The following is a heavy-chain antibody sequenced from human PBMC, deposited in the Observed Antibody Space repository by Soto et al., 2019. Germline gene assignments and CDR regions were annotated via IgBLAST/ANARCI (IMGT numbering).Heavy chain of an antibody. J-gene: IGHJ6*02. V-gene: IGHV1-69*01. CDR2: IIPIPGTA. CDR3: ARSQGSSTSLEIYYYYYYGMDV. CDR1: GSTFGSYA. Sequence: QVQLVQSGAEVKKPGSSVTVSCKTSGSTFGSYAISWVRQAPGQGLEWMGGIIPIPGTANYAQKFQGRVTIAADEYTSTAYMELSSLRSEDTAVYYCARSQGSSTSLEIYYYYYYGMDVWGQGTTVTVSS. D-gene: IGHD2-2*01.